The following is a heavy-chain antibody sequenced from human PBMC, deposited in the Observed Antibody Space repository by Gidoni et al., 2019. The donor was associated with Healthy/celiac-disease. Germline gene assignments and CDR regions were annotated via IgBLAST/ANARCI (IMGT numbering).Heavy chain of an antibody. CDR2: IYHSGST. CDR3: ARVLREVVPRLGEWFDP. Sequence: QLQLPESGSGLVKPSQTLSLTCAVSGASISSGGYSWSWIRQPPGKGLEWIGYIYHSGSTYSNPSLKSRVTISVDRSKNQFSLKLSSVTAADTAVYYCARVLREVVPRLGEWFDPWGQGTLVTVSS. D-gene: IGHD3-16*01. V-gene: IGHV4-30-2*01. J-gene: IGHJ5*02. CDR1: GASISSGGYS.